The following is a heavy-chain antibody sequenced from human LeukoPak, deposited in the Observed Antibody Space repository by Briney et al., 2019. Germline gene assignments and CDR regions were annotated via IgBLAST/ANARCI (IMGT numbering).Heavy chain of an antibody. D-gene: IGHD4-23*01. CDR3: ARGGGNLSFDY. Sequence: TGGSLRLSCAASGFIYSSYWMSWVRQAPGKGLEWVSVIYSSGSTDYADSVKGRFTISRDNSKNTLSLQMNSLRAEDTAVYYCARGGGNLSFDYWGQGTLVTVSS. CDR1: GFIYSSYW. V-gene: IGHV3-66*01. J-gene: IGHJ4*02. CDR2: IYSSGST.